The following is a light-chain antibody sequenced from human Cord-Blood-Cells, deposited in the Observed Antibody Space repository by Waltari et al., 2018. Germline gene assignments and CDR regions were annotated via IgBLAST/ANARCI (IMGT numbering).Light chain of an antibody. J-gene: IGKJ1*01. CDR2: KAS. CDR3: YRYNSYSRK. CDR1: QGISSV. Sequence: IQMTQSPSTLSASVGDRVTITCRASQGISSVVAWYQQKPGKAPKRLIYKASSLESGVPSRFSGRGSGAEFTLTISSLHADGFAAYYCYRYNSYSRKFGQGTKVEIK. V-gene: IGKV1-5*03.